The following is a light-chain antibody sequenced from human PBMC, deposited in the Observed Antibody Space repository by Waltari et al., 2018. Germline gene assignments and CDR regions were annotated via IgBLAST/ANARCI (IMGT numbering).Light chain of an antibody. CDR1: NIESKS. V-gene: IGLV3-21*04. CDR3: QVWDANTDPGV. Sequence: SYVLTQPPSLSVAPGQTARITCGGNNIESKSVNWYRQKPGQPPVLVISYDSDRPSGIPERFSGSNSGNTATLTISRVEAGDEGDYYCQVWDANTDPGVFGTGTEVTVL. CDR2: YDS. J-gene: IGLJ1*01.